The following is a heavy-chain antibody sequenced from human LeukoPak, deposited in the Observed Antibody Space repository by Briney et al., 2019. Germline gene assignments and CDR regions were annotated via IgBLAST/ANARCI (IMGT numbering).Heavy chain of an antibody. D-gene: IGHD2-21*02. CDR3: ETRDVVTAERVD. V-gene: IGHV1-2*02. J-gene: IGHJ4*02. CDR1: GYTFIVYY. Sequence: ASVKVSCKASGYTFIVYYMHWVRQAPGQGLDWMGWINPISGGTNYAQKFQGRVTMTRDTSINIAYMELSRLTSDDTAVYYCETRDVVTAERVDWGQGTLVTVSS. CDR2: INPISGGT.